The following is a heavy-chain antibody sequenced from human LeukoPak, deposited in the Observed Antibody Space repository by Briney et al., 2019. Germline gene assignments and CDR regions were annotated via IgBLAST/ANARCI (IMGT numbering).Heavy chain of an antibody. D-gene: IGHD5-18*01. CDR2: VSGGGGTT. CDR3: AKYTYGSHHAFDI. CDR1: GFTFSSYA. J-gene: IGHJ3*02. Sequence: GGSLRLSCAASGFTFSSYAMSWVRQAPGKGLEWVSTVSGGGGTTSYADSVRGRFTISRDNSKNTLFLQMNSLRAEDTAVYSCAKYTYGSHHAFDIWGQGTMVTVSS. V-gene: IGHV3-23*01.